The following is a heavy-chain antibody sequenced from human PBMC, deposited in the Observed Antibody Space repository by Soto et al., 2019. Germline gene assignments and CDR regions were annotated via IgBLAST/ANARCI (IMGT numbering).Heavy chain of an antibody. CDR1: GGSFSGYY. V-gene: IGHV4-34*01. CDR3: ARVRDWFDP. D-gene: IGHD3-3*01. J-gene: IGHJ5*02. CDR2: TNHSGYT. Sequence: SETLSLTCAVYGGSFSGYYWNWIRQPPGKWQEWIGETNHSGYTNYNPSLKSRVTISVDTSKNQFSLRLTSVTAADTAVYYCARVRDWFDPWGQGTLVTVSS.